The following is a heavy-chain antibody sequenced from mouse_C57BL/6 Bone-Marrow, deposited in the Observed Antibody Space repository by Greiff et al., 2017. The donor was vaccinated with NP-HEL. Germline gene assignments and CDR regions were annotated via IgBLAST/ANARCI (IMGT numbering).Heavy chain of an antibody. CDR1: GYAFTNYL. V-gene: IGHV1-54*01. CDR3: ARGGVSDY. Sequence: VKLQQSGAELVRPGTSVKVSCKASGYAFTNYLIEWVKQRPGQGLEWIGVINPGSGGTNYNEKFKGKATLTADKSSSTAYMQLSSLTSEDSAVYFCARGGVSDYWGQGTTLTVSS. J-gene: IGHJ2*01. CDR2: INPGSGGT. D-gene: IGHD6-2*01.